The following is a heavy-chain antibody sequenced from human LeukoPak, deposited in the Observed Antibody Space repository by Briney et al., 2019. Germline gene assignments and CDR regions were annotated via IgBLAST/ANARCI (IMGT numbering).Heavy chain of an antibody. CDR2: ISSNSYI. CDR3: ARLPGYYYYYYYMDV. Sequence: PGGSLRLSCVASGFTFSNYAMTWVRQAPEKGLECVSGISSNSYIHYADSVKGRFTVSRDNAENSLYLQMNSLRAEDTAVYYCARLPGYYYYYYYMDVWGKGTTVTVSS. J-gene: IGHJ6*03. CDR1: GFTFSNYA. V-gene: IGHV3-21*01.